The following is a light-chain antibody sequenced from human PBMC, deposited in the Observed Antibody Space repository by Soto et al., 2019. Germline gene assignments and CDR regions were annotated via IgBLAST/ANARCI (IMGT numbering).Light chain of an antibody. CDR3: QQYYSYPIT. J-gene: IGKJ5*01. CDR2: AAS. CDR1: QGISRY. V-gene: IGKV1-8*01. Sequence: IQLTHSPSSLSASFGDIVTITFRASQGISRYLSWYQQKPGRAPKLLISAASTLQSGVPSRFSGSGSGTDFTLTISCLQSEDFATYYCQQYYSYPITFGQGTRLEIK.